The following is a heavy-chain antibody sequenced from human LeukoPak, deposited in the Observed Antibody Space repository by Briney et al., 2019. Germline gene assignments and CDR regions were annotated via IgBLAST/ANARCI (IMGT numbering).Heavy chain of an antibody. V-gene: IGHV3-23*01. CDR2: INGGGSNT. Sequence: GGSLRLSCAASGFTFSSYARSWVRQAPGKGLQWVSSINGGGSNTYFADTVKGRFTISRDNSKNTVYLQMNSLRAEDTAVYYCTKDRGAFGELLSISDYWGQGTLVTVAS. D-gene: IGHD3-10*01. J-gene: IGHJ4*02. CDR3: TKDRGAFGELLSISDY. CDR1: GFTFSSYA.